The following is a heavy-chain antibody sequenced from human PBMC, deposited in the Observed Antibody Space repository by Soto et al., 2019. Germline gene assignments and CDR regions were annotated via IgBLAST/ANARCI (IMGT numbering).Heavy chain of an antibody. CDR1: GFTFSSNY. V-gene: IGHV3-66*01. D-gene: IGHD1-26*01. CDR2: IYSGGGT. CDR3: ARLWGGGSSHFDY. Sequence: EVQLVESGGALVQPGGSLRLSCAASGFTFSSNYMSWVRQAPGKGLEWVSVIYSGGGTYYADSVKGRFTISRDNSKNTLSLQMNSLRVEDTAVYYCARLWGGGSSHFDYWGQGALVTVSS. J-gene: IGHJ4*02.